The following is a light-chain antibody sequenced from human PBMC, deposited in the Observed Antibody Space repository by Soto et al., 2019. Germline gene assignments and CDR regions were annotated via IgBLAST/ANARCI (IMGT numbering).Light chain of an antibody. V-gene: IGKV1-39*01. J-gene: IGKJ4*01. Sequence: DIQMTQSPSSLSASVGDSVTITCRASQKINNFLNWYQQKPGKAPKLLIFLASTLESGVPSRFGGSGSGTDFTLSISSLQPEDSAIYYCQQSLGKPRTFGGGTKVEIQ. CDR2: LAS. CDR1: QKINNF. CDR3: QQSLGKPRT.